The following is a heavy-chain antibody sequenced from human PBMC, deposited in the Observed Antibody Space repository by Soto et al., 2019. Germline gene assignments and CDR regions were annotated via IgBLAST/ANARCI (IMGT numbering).Heavy chain of an antibody. CDR1: GFTVSSNY. D-gene: IGHD3-10*01. V-gene: IGHV3-66*01. Sequence: GGSLRLSCAASGFTVSSNYMSWVRQAPGKGLEWVSVIYSGGSTYYADSVKGRFTISRDNSKNTLYLQMNSLRAEDTAVYYCARDLGYYGSGSYYISLSWFDPWGQGTLVTVSS. CDR3: ARDLGYYGSGSYYISLSWFDP. J-gene: IGHJ5*02. CDR2: IYSGGST.